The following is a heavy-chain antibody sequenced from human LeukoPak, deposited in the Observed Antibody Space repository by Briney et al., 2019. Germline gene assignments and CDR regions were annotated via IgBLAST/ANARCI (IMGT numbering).Heavy chain of an antibody. CDR3: AKTYPRVTMARGVIINEPFDY. CDR1: GYIFTNYG. D-gene: IGHD3-10*01. Sequence: ASLKVSCKASGYIFTNYGISWVRQAPGQGLEWMGWITTYNGNTKYAQKLQGRVTMTTDTSTSTAYMELRSLRSDDTAVYYCAKTYPRVTMARGVIINEPFDYWGQGTLVTVSS. V-gene: IGHV1-18*01. J-gene: IGHJ4*02. CDR2: ITTYNGNT.